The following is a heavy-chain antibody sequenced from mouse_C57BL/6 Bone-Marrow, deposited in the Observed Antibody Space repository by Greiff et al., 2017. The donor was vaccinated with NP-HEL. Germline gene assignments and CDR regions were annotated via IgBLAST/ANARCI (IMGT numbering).Heavy chain of an antibody. CDR2: INPGSGGT. V-gene: IGHV1-54*01. CDR1: GYAFTNYL. Sequence: QVQLQQSGAELVRPGTSVKVSCKASGYAFTNYLIEWVKQRPGQGLEWIGVINPGSGGTNYNEKFKGKATLTADKSSSTAYMQLSSLTSEDSAVYFCARGWYYWGQGTTLTVSS. D-gene: IGHD1-1*02. CDR3: ARGWYY. J-gene: IGHJ2*01.